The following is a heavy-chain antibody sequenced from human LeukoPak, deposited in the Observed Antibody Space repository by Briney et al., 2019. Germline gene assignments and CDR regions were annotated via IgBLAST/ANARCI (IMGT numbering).Heavy chain of an antibody. Sequence: GGSLRLSCAASGLTVSSNYMSWVRQAPGKGLEWVSVIYSGGSTYYSDSVKGRFTISRDNYKNTLYLQMNSLRAEDTAVYYCARALGTIFGVLDYWGQGTLVTVSS. V-gene: IGHV3-53*01. CDR1: GLTVSSNY. CDR2: IYSGGST. J-gene: IGHJ4*02. CDR3: ARALGTIFGVLDY. D-gene: IGHD3-3*01.